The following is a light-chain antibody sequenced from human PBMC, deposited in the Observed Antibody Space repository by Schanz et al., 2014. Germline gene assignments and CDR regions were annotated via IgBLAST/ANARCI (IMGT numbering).Light chain of an antibody. J-gene: IGKJ4*01. CDR2: GAS. CDR1: QSVSGSY. V-gene: IGKV3-20*01. Sequence: EIVLTQSPGTLSLSPGERATLSCGASQSVSGSYLAWYQQKPGQAPKLLIYGASSRASGIPDRFSGSGSGTDFTLTITSLQPEDFAVYSCQQYGDSPPTFGPGTKVEI. CDR3: QQYGDSPPT.